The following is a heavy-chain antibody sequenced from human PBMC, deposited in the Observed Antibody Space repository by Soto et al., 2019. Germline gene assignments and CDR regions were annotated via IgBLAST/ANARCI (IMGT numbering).Heavy chain of an antibody. D-gene: IGHD5-18*01. J-gene: IGHJ6*02. CDR2: IIPIFGTA. CDR1: GGTFSSYA. Sequence: SVKVSCKASGGTFSSYAISWVRQAPGQGLEWMGGIIPIFGTANYAQKFQGRVTITADKSTSTAYMELSSLRSEDTAVYYCARGRIHLWLVPHYYYYYGMDVWGQGTTVTVSS. CDR3: ARGRIHLWLVPHYYYYYGMDV. V-gene: IGHV1-69*06.